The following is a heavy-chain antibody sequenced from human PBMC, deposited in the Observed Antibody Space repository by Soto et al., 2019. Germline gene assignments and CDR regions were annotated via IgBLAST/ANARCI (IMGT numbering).Heavy chain of an antibody. J-gene: IGHJ5*02. CDR1: GYTFTGYY. CDR2: INPNSGGT. V-gene: IGHV1-2*04. CDR3: ARAGGQLVHWWFDP. Sequence: QVQLVQSGAEVKKPGASVKVSCKASGYTFTGYYMHWVRQAPGQGLEWMGWINPNSGGTNYAQKFQGWVTMTRDTSISTAYMERSRQRSDDTAVYFCARAGGQLVHWWFDPWGQGTLVTVSS. D-gene: IGHD6-6*01.